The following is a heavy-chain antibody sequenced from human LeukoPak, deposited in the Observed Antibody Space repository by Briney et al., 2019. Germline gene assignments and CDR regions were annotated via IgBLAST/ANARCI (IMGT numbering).Heavy chain of an antibody. D-gene: IGHD2-2*01. Sequence: GASVKVSFKASGYTFTSYGISWVRQAPGQGLEWMGWISAYNGNTNYAQKLQGRVTMTTDTSTSTAYMELRSLRSDDTAVYYCARVIVVVPAAIQPEFDYWGQGTLVTVSS. CDR2: ISAYNGNT. V-gene: IGHV1-18*01. CDR1: GYTFTSYG. CDR3: ARVIVVVPAAIQPEFDY. J-gene: IGHJ4*02.